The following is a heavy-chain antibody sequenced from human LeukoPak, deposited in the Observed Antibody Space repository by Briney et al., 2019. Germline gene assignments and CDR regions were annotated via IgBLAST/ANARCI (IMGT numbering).Heavy chain of an antibody. Sequence: SETLSLTCAVSGGSISSGGYSWSWIRQPPGKGLEWIGYIYHSGSTYYNPSLKSRVTISVDRSKNQFSLKLSSVTAADTAVYYCARVLSPTYYYDSSGLKDNWFDPWGQGTLVTVFS. D-gene: IGHD3-22*01. J-gene: IGHJ5*02. CDR2: IYHSGST. V-gene: IGHV4-30-2*01. CDR3: ARVLSPTYYYDSSGLKDNWFDP. CDR1: GGSISSGGYS.